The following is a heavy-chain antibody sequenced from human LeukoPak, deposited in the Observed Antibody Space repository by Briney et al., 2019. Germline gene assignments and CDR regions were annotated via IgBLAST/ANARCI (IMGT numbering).Heavy chain of an antibody. V-gene: IGHV3-30*18. D-gene: IGHD2-8*01. CDR2: ISYDGSNK. J-gene: IGHJ6*02. CDR3: AKAPMGYYYYGMDV. Sequence: PGRSLRLSCAASGFTFSSYGMHWVRQAPGKGLEWVAVISYDGSNKYYADSVKGRFTISGDNSKNTLYLQMNSLRAEDTAVYYCAKAPMGYYYYGMDVWGQGTTVTVSS. CDR1: GFTFSSYG.